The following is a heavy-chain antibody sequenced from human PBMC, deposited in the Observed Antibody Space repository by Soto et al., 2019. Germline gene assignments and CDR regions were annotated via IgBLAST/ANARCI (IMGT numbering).Heavy chain of an antibody. CDR1: GDSTRIRYW. V-gene: IGHV4-4*02. CDR2: VNQSGTS. CDR3: ARDNRLTVNPANVPYGMDV. J-gene: IGHJ6*02. Sequence: SETLSLTCGVSGDSTRIRYWWTWLRRPPGRGLEWIGEVNQSGTSNYNPSLKSRVTISIDNSNNHFSLKMTSVTAADTAVYYCARDNRLTVNPANVPYGMDVWGQGTTVTVSS. D-gene: IGHD3-16*01.